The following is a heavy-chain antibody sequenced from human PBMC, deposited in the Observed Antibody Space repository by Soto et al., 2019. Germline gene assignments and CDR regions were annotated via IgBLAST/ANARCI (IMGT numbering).Heavy chain of an antibody. Sequence: GGSLRLSCAASGFTFSSYARHWVRQAPGKGLEWVAVISYDGSNKYYADSVKGRFTISRDNSKNTLYLQMNSLRAEDTAVYYCARGPSSLTRFDYWGQGTLVTVS. CDR3: ARGPSSLTRFDY. J-gene: IGHJ4*02. V-gene: IGHV3-30-3*01. D-gene: IGHD2-2*01. CDR1: GFTFSSYA. CDR2: ISYDGSNK.